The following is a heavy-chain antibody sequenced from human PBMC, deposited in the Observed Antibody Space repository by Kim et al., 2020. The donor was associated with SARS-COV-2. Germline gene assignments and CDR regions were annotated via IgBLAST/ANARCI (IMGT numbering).Heavy chain of an antibody. CDR2: IYYSGST. V-gene: IGHV4-39*01. Sequence: SETLSLTCTVSGGSISSSSYYWGWIRQPPGKGLEWIGSIYYSGSTYYNPSLKSRVTISVDTSKNQFSLKLSSVTAADTAVDYCARTRGDSSSSYGRVAYGMDVWGQGTTVTISS. CDR3: ARTRGDSSSSYGRVAYGMDV. D-gene: IGHD6-13*01. J-gene: IGHJ6*02. CDR1: GGSISSSSYY.